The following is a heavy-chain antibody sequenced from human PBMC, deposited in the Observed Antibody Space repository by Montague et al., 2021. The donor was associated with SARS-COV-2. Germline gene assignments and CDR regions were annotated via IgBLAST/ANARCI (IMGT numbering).Heavy chain of an antibody. J-gene: IGHJ3*02. Sequence: SETLSLTCAVSGDSINSEHWLSWVRQPPGKGLEWIVETHQWGGTNYNPSLSSRVTISVDRFKNQFSLKLSSVTAADTAVYYCARSNLPNYYDIGNAFDIWGQGTMVTVSS. D-gene: IGHD3-22*01. V-gene: IGHV4-4*02. CDR3: ARSNLPNYYDIGNAFDI. CDR1: GDSINSEHW. CDR2: THQWGGT.